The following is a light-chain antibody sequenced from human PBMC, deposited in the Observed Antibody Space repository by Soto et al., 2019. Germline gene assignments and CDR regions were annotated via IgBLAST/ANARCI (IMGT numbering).Light chain of an antibody. J-gene: IGKJ1*01. CDR3: HQYGYLGT. CDR2: DAS. V-gene: IGKV3-20*01. Sequence: EIVLTQSPGTVSLSPGERATLSCRASQSVSSSFLAWYQQKPGQAPRLLIYDASIRATDIPDRFTGSGSGTDFTLTISRLEPEDFAVYYCHQYGYLGTFGQGTKVDIK. CDR1: QSVSSSF.